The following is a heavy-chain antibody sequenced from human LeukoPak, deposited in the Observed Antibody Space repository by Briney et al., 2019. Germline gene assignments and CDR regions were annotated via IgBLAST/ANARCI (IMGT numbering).Heavy chain of an antibody. CDR2: ISDSGDKT. CDR3: AKAYSYGSGSYYSHFDY. J-gene: IGHJ4*02. D-gene: IGHD3-10*01. CDR1: GFTFSSYA. V-gene: IGHV3-23*01. Sequence: GGSLRLSCAASGFTFSSYAMTWVRQAPGKGLKWVSTISDSGDKTYYADSVKGRFTISRDNSKNTLHLQMNSLRAEDTAVYYCAKAYSYGSGSYYSHFDYWGQGTLVTVSS.